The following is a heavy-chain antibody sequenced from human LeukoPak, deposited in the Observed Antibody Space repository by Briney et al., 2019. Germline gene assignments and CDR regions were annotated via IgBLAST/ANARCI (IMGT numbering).Heavy chain of an antibody. CDR1: GFIVSNNY. CDR2: IYSGGST. Sequence: GESLGLSCAASGFIVSNNYMNWVRQAPGKGLEWVSVIYSGGSTYYADSVKGRFTISRDSSKNTLYLQMNSLRAEDTAVYYCARDPDYWGQGTLVTVSS. CDR3: ARDPDY. J-gene: IGHJ4*02. V-gene: IGHV3-53*01.